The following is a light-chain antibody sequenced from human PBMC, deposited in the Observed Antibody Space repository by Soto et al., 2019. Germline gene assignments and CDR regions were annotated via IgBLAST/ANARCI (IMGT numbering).Light chain of an antibody. CDR1: QGIRNY. CDR2: GAS. Sequence: EIQMTQSPSSLSASVGDRVTITCRASQGIRNYLAWYQQKPGKVPKLLIYGASTLQSGVPSRLSGSGSGTDFTLIINSLQPEDVATYYCQKYDSAPWTFGQGTKVEI. V-gene: IGKV1-27*01. J-gene: IGKJ1*01. CDR3: QKYDSAPWT.